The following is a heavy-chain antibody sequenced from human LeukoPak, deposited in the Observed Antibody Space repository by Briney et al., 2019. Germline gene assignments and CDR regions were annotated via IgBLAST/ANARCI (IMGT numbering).Heavy chain of an antibody. V-gene: IGHV3-7*01. CDR3: ATDRGWRTSGYYLCYFEY. CDR1: GFTFSSYA. J-gene: IGHJ4*02. CDR2: IKNDGSER. Sequence: GGSLRLSCAASGFTFSSYAMSWVRQAPGKGLEWVASIKNDGSERYYVDSVRGRYTISRDNTKNSLFLQMSSLRAEDTAVYYCATDRGWRTSGYYLCYFEYWGQGTLATFSS. D-gene: IGHD3-3*01.